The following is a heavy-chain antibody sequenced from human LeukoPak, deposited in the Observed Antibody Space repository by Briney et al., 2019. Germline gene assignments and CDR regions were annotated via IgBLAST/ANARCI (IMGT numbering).Heavy chain of an antibody. CDR2: ITGDGGST. CDR1: GFTFDDYA. CDR3: AKEGPIAVAAYFDY. Sequence: PGGSLRLSCAASGFTFDDYAIHWVRQAPGEGLEWVSLITGDGGSTFYADSAKGRFTISRDNSKNSLHLQMNSLRTDDTALYYCAKEGPIAVAAYFDYWGQGTLVTVSS. D-gene: IGHD6-19*01. J-gene: IGHJ4*02. V-gene: IGHV3-43*02.